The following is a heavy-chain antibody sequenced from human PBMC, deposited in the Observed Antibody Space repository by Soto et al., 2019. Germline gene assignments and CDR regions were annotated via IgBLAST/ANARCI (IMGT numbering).Heavy chain of an antibody. J-gene: IGHJ6*03. Sequence: SETLPLTCTVSGGSISSYYWSWIRQPPGKGLEWIGYIYYSGSTNYNPSLKSRVTISVDTSKNQFSLKLSSVTAADTAVYYCARDGGLYYYYMDVWGKGTTVTVSS. CDR2: IYYSGST. CDR3: ARDGGLYYYYMDV. CDR1: GGSISSYY. V-gene: IGHV4-59*01.